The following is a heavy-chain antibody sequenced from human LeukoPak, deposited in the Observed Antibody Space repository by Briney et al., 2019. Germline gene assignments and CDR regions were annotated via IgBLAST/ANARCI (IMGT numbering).Heavy chain of an antibody. CDR3: ATPSGRIAVADSFFDY. CDR1: GYTLTELS. CDR2: FDPEDGET. J-gene: IGHJ4*02. V-gene: IGHV1-24*01. Sequence: ASVKVSRKVSGYTLTELSMRWVRQAPGKGLEWMGGFDPEDGETIYAQKFQGRVTMTEDTSTDTAYMELSSLRSEDTAVYYCATPSGRIAVADSFFDYWGQGTLVTVSS. D-gene: IGHD6-19*01.